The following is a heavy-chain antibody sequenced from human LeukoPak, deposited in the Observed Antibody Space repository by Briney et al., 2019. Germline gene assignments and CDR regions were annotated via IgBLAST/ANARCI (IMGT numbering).Heavy chain of an antibody. D-gene: IGHD5-18*01. Sequence: GGSLRLSCAASGFTLRTYWMTWVRQAPGKGLEWVANIHQDGSEKNYVDSVKGRFTISRDNAKNSLYLQMNSLRAEDTAVYYCARARGYSYGSDYWGQGTLVTVSS. V-gene: IGHV3-7*03. CDR2: IHQDGSEK. J-gene: IGHJ4*02. CDR1: GFTLRTYW. CDR3: ARARGYSYGSDY.